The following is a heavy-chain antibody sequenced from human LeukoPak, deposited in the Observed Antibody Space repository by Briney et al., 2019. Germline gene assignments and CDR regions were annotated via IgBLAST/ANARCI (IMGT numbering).Heavy chain of an antibody. D-gene: IGHD2-15*01. CDR2: TNPNSGGT. CDR1: GYTFTGYY. V-gene: IGHV1-2*04. Sequence: EASVKVSCKASGYTFTGYYMHWVRQAPGQGLEWMGWTNPNSGGTNYAQKFQGWVTMTRDTSIGTAYMELSRLRSGDTAVYYCARDRGYCSSGSCYSTDAFDIWGQGTMVTVSS. CDR3: ARDRGYCSSGSCYSTDAFDI. J-gene: IGHJ3*02.